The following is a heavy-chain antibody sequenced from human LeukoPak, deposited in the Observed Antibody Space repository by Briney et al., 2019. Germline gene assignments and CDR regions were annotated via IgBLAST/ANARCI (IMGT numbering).Heavy chain of an antibody. CDR1: GFTFSSYG. Sequence: GGSLRLSCAASGFTFSSYGMHWVRQAPGKGLEWVAFIRYDGSNKYYADTVKGRFTISRDNSKNTLYLQMNSLRAEDTAVYYCAKFGVLLWFGELLGSWFDPWGQGTLVTVSS. J-gene: IGHJ5*02. D-gene: IGHD3-10*01. CDR3: AKFGVLLWFGELLGSWFDP. CDR2: IRYDGSNK. V-gene: IGHV3-30*02.